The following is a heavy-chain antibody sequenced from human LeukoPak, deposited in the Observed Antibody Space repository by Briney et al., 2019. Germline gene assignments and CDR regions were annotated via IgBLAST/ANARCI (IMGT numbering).Heavy chain of an antibody. J-gene: IGHJ4*02. CDR3: AKSSYYDTSGSYREYYFDY. CDR1: RFAFSNYG. V-gene: IGHV3-23*01. D-gene: IGHD3-22*01. CDR2: ISGSGGST. Sequence: GGSLRLSCAVSRFAFSNYGMSWVRQAPGKGLEWVSAISGSGGSTYYADSVKGRFTISRDNSKDTLYLQMNSLRAEDTALYYCAKSSYYDTSGSYREYYFDYWGQGALVTVSS.